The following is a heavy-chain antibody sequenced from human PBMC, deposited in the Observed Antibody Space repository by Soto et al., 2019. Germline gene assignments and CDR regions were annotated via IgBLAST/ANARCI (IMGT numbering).Heavy chain of an antibody. D-gene: IGHD4-4*01. Sequence: EVQLVESGGGLVKPGGSLRLSCAASGFTFSNAWMSWVRQAPGKGLEWVGRIKSKTDGGTTDYAEPVKGRFTISRDDSKHTLYLQMNSLKTEDTAVYYCTTNDYSNPRGPWGQGTLVTVSS. V-gene: IGHV3-15*01. CDR3: TTNDYSNPRGP. CDR2: IKSKTDGGTT. J-gene: IGHJ4*02. CDR1: GFTFSNAW.